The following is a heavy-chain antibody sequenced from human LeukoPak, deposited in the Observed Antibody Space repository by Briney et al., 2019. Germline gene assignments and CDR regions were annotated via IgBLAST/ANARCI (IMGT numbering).Heavy chain of an antibody. CDR1: GFTFSSYW. CDR2: INSDGSST. V-gene: IGHV3-74*01. D-gene: IGHD5-12*01. CDR3: AKNRWGSVATPVS. J-gene: IGHJ5*02. Sequence: GGSLRLSCAASGFTFSSYWIHWVRQAPGKGLVLVSRINSDGSSTSYADSVKGRFTISRDNAKNSLYLQMNSLAIEDTAIYYCAKNRWGSVATPVSWGQGTVVTVSS.